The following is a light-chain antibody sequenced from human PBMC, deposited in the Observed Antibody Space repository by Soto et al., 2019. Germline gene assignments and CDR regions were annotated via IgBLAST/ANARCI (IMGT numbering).Light chain of an antibody. CDR2: GAS. CDR1: QSVSNN. J-gene: IGKJ1*01. Sequence: EIVLTQSPGSLSLSPRERATLSCRASQSVSNNHLAWYQQKPGQAPRLLIYGASRRATGIPDRFSGSGSGTEFTLTISSLQSEDFAVYYCQQYNNWPRTFGQGTKVDIK. V-gene: IGKV3D-15*01. CDR3: QQYNNWPRT.